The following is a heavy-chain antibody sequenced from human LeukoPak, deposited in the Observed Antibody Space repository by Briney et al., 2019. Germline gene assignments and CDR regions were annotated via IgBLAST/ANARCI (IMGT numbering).Heavy chain of an antibody. D-gene: IGHD6-19*01. Sequence: TGGSLRLSCAASGFSFSTYSMNWVRQAPGKGLEWVSSISSRSGYIYYADSVKGRFTISRDNAKNSLYLQMDSLGAEDTAVYYCARDGRIAVAGTLTFDYWGQGTLVTVSS. CDR2: ISSRSGYI. V-gene: IGHV3-21*01. CDR1: GFSFSTYS. J-gene: IGHJ4*02. CDR3: ARDGRIAVAGTLTFDY.